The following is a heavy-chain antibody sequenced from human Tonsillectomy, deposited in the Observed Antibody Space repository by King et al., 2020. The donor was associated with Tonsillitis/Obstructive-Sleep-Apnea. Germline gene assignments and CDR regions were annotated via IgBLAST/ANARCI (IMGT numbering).Heavy chain of an antibody. CDR2: INPSGGST. CDR1: GYTFTTYY. CDR3: ARESPRTTDYGMVV. V-gene: IGHV1-46*01. D-gene: IGHD1-1*01. J-gene: IGHJ6*02. Sequence: QLVQSGAEVKKPGASVRVSCKASGYTFTTYYMHWLRQATGQGLEWMGIINPSGGSTSYAQKFQGRVTMTRDTSTSTIYMELSSLRSEDTAVYYCARESPRTTDYGMVVCGQGTTVIVSS.